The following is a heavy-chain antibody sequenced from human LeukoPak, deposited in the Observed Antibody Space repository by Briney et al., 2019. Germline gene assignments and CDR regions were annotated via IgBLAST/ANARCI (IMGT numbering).Heavy chain of an antibody. CDR2: ISGSGGST. V-gene: IGHV3-23*01. J-gene: IGHJ4*02. Sequence: PGGSLRLSCAASGFTFSSYAMSWVRQAPGKGLEWVSAISGSGGSTYYADSVKGRFTISRDNSKNTLYLQMNSLRAEDTAVYYCAKSKLGGGYSYGFDYWGQGTLVTVSS. CDR1: GFTFSSYA. D-gene: IGHD5-18*01. CDR3: AKSKLGGGYSYGFDY.